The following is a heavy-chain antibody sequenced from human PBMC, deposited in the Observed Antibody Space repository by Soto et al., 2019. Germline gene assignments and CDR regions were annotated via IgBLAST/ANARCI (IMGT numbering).Heavy chain of an antibody. J-gene: IGHJ2*01. CDR3: ARESHDILTGPPWVWYFDL. V-gene: IGHV4-34*01. Sequence: QVQLQQWGAGPLRPLETLSLTCGVSGGSFSGYYWAWVRQPPGKGLEWIGEINDRGSIKYNPSLKSPVSISVNTSKNHYSLSLRSVPAADTAVYFCARESHDILTGPPWVWYFDLWGRGTLVTVSS. CDR2: INDRGSI. CDR1: GGSFSGYY. D-gene: IGHD3-9*01.